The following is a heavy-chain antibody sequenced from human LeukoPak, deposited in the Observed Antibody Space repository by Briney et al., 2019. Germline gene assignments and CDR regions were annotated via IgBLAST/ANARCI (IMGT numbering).Heavy chain of an antibody. J-gene: IGHJ3*02. Sequence: SETLSLTCTVSGDSISNYYWSWIRQPAGKGLEWIGRIYTSGSTNYKPSLKSRVTVSVDTSKNQFFLKLTSVTAADTAVYYCARGPAHGGNSFAFDIWGQGTMVTVSS. D-gene: IGHD4-23*01. CDR1: GDSISNYY. V-gene: IGHV4-4*07. CDR2: IYTSGST. CDR3: ARGPAHGGNSFAFDI.